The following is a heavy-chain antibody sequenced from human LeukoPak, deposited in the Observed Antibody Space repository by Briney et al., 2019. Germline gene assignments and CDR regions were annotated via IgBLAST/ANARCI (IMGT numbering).Heavy chain of an antibody. CDR2: TYYRSKWYN. V-gene: IGHV6-1*01. CDR1: GDSVSSNSVG. CDR3: AEGWGRSDP. D-gene: IGHD3-16*01. J-gene: IGHJ5*02. Sequence: SQTLSLTCDISGDSVSSNSVGWSWIRQSPSRGLEWLARTYYRSKWYNDNALTVKSRKTMNPATSKNQLTLQPNSVTPQDTAEYYCAEGWGRSDPWGQGTLVTVSS.